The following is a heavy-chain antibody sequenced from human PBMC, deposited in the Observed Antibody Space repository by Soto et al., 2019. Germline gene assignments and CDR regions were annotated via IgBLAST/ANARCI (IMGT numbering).Heavy chain of an antibody. CDR1: GFTFSSYA. Sequence: GGSLRLSCAASGFTFSSYAMSWVRQAPGKGLEWVSAISGSGGSTYYADSVKGRFTISRDNSKNTLYLQMNSLRVEDTAVYYCAKDPRRDFWSGYYDYWGQGTLVTVSS. CDR3: AKDPRRDFWSGYYDY. J-gene: IGHJ4*02. V-gene: IGHV3-23*01. CDR2: ISGSGGST. D-gene: IGHD3-3*01.